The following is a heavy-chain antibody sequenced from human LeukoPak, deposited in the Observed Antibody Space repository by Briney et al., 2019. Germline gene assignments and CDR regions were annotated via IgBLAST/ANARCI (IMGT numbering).Heavy chain of an antibody. CDR2: LYTSGTT. CDR3: ARGESSSSPLYYYYYYMDV. CDR1: GGSISSGSYY. V-gene: IGHV4-61*02. Sequence: PSQTLSLTCTVSGGSISSGSYYWSWLRQPAWKGLEWIGRLYTSGTTNYNPSLKSPVTISVDTSKNQFSLKLSSVTAADTAVYYCARGESSSSPLYYYYYYMDVWGKGTTVTVSS. J-gene: IGHJ6*03. D-gene: IGHD6-6*01.